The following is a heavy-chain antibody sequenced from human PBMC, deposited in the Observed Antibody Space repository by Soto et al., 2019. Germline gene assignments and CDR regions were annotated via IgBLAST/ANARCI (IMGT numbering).Heavy chain of an antibody. Sequence: ASVKVCCKTSGYTFNSYDINWVRQATEQGLEWMGWMNPNSGNTGYAQKFQGRVTITRDNSISTAYMEVTSLTSEDTAVYYCARGRLGGSPYGLDPWGQGTLVTSPQ. CDR3: ARGRLGGSPYGLDP. J-gene: IGHJ5*02. CDR2: MNPNSGNT. D-gene: IGHD2-15*01. CDR1: GYTFNSYD. V-gene: IGHV1-8*03.